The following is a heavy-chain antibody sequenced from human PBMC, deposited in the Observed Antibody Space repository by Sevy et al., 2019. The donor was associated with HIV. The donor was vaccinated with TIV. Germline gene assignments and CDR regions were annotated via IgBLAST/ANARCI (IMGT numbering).Heavy chain of an antibody. V-gene: IGHV1-18*04. CDR1: GDTFSSYG. D-gene: IGHD7-27*01. CDR3: ATGDARGYGLDV. CDR2: MSPYIGNT. Sequence: ASVKVSCKAPGDTFSSYGMTWVRQAPGQGLEWMGWMSPYIGNTQFAEKLQGRLTMSADTSTTTAYMELKSLRSDDTAVYYCATGDARGYGLDVWGQGTTVTVSS. J-gene: IGHJ6*02.